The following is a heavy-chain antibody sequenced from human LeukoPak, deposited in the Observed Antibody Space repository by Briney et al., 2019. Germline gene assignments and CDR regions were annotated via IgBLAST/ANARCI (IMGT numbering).Heavy chain of an antibody. V-gene: IGHV1-69*04. CDR3: AREWFGELAYYYGMDV. CDR1: GGTFSSYT. Sequence: SVKVSCKASGGTFSSYTISWVRQAPGQGLEWMGRIIPILGIANYAQKFQGRVTITADKSTSTAYMELSSPRSEDTAVYYCAREWFGELAYYYGMDVWGQGTTVTVSS. J-gene: IGHJ6*02. D-gene: IGHD3-10*01. CDR2: IIPILGIA.